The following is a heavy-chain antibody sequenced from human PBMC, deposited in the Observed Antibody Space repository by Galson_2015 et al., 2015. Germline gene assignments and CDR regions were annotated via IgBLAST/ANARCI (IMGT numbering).Heavy chain of an antibody. V-gene: IGHV3-74*01. D-gene: IGHD3-10*01. CDR1: GFTFSRSW. CDR3: ASMTHSYGSGLDH. CDR2: INSDESTT. Sequence: SLRLSCAASGFTFSRSWMHWVRQAPGKGLLWVSRINSDESTTNYADSVKGRLTISRDNAKNMLYLEMNSLRVEDTAVYYCASMTHSYGSGLDHWGRGTLVHVSS. J-gene: IGHJ5*02.